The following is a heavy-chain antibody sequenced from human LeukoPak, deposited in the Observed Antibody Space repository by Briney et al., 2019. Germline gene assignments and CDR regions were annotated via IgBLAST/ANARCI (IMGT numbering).Heavy chain of an antibody. CDR1: GYTFTGYY. Sequence: EASVKVSCKASGYTFTGYYMHWVRQAPGQGLEWMGRINPNSGGTNYAQKFQGRVTMTRDTSISTAYMELSRLRSDDTAVYYCARDPWEGYCSGGSCHQTPWGQGTLVTVSS. V-gene: IGHV1-2*06. D-gene: IGHD2-15*01. J-gene: IGHJ5*02. CDR3: ARDPWEGYCSGGSCHQTP. CDR2: INPNSGGT.